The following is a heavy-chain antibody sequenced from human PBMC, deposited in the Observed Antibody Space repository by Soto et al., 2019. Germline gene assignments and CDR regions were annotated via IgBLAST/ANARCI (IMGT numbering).Heavy chain of an antibody. CDR3: ARERRGGYXFDP. Sequence: PSETLSVTCTVSGGSISSGDYYWSLIRQPPWKGLEWIGYIYYSGITYYNPSLKSRVTISVETYKKQFSLKLSSVNAADTAVYYCARERRGGYXFDPWGQGTLVTVSS. CDR2: IYYSGIT. V-gene: IGHV4-30-4*01. J-gene: IGHJ5*02. CDR1: GGSISSGDYY.